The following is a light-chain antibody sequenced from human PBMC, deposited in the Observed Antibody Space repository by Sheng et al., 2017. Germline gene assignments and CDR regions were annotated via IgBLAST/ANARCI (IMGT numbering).Light chain of an antibody. J-gene: IGLJ3*02. CDR1: SNDVGSYNL. CDR2: EGS. Sequence: QSALTQPASVSGSPGQSITISCTGTSNDVGSYNLVSWYQQHPGKAPKLMIYEGSKRPSGLSNRFSGSKSGNTASLTISGLQAEDEADYYCCSFGGSRVWVFGGGTKLTVL. V-gene: IGLV2-23*01. CDR3: CSFGGSRVWV.